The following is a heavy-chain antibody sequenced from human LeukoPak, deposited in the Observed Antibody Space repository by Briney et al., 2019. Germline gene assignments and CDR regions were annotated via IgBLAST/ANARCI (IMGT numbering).Heavy chain of an antibody. D-gene: IGHD3-10*01. Sequence: ASVKVSCKASGYTFTSYDINWVRQATGQGLEWMGWMNHNSGDTGYAQKFQGRVTMTRNSSISTAYMELSSLRSEDTAVYYCALRGAYYYGMDVWGQGTTVTVSS. V-gene: IGHV1-8*01. J-gene: IGHJ6*02. CDR3: ALRGAYYYGMDV. CDR1: GYTFTSYD. CDR2: MNHNSGDT.